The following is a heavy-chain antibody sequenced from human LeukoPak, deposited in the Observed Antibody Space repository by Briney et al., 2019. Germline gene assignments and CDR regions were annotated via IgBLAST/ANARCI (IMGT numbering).Heavy chain of an antibody. V-gene: IGHV3-21*01. D-gene: IGHD2-21*02. CDR1: GFTFSSYW. CDR3: ASACGGDCYYTTSFDY. Sequence: GGSLRLSCAASGFTFSSYWMHWVRQAPGKGLEWVSSISSSSSYIYYADSVKGRFTISRDNAKNSLYLQMNSLRAEDTAVYYCASACGGDCYYTTSFDYWGQGTLVTVSS. J-gene: IGHJ4*02. CDR2: ISSSSSYI.